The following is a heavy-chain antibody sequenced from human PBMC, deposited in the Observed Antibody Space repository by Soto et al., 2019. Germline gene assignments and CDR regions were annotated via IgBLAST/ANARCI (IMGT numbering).Heavy chain of an antibody. CDR3: ASVTFGGVVLAH. CDR1: AASFSKYY. CDR2: IYFNGNT. V-gene: IGHV4-59*01. D-gene: IGHD3-16*01. J-gene: IGHJ4*02. Sequence: SETLSLTCTVSAASFSKYYWSWIRQPPGKGLEWIGYIYFNGNTNYNPSLKRRVTISIDTSKKQISLNLTSVTDADTAVYYCASVTFGGVVLAHWGQGALVTVSS.